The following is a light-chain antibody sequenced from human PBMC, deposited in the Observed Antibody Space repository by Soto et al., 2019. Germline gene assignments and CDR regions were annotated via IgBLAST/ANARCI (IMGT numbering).Light chain of an antibody. V-gene: IGKV3-11*01. J-gene: IGKJ5*01. Sequence: EIVLTQSPVTLSLSPGERATLSCRASQSVSGYLAWYQQKPGQAPRLLIYDVSNRATGIPARFSGSGSGTDFTVTISSLEHEDFAIYYCQQRNYWQVTFGQGTRLEIK. CDR1: QSVSGY. CDR3: QQRNYWQVT. CDR2: DVS.